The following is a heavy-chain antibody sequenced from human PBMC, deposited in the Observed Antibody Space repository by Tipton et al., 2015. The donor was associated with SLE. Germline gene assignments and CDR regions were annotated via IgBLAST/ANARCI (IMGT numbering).Heavy chain of an antibody. CDR3: ARLEWLLSKPYGMEV. V-gene: IGHV4-4*02. CDR2: IYHSGTT. D-gene: IGHD3-3*01. CDR1: GGSISSSNW. J-gene: IGHJ6*02. Sequence: TLSLTCAVSGGSISSSNWWTWVRQPPGKGLEWIGQIYHSGTTNYNPSLESRVTILVDKSKEEFSLKLTSVTAADTAVYYCARLEWLLSKPYGMEVWCQRTTVTVSS.